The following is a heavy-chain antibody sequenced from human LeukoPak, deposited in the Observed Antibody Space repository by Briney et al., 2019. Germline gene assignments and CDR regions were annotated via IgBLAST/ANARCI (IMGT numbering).Heavy chain of an antibody. CDR1: GYRFTSYW. CDR3: ARQAGGSGSYYNFDAFDI. V-gene: IGHV5-51*01. Sequence: GESLKISCKGSGYRFTSYWIGWVRQMPGKGLEWMGIIYPGDSDTRYSPSFQGQVTISADKSISTAYLQWSSLKASDTAMYYCARQAGGSGSYYNFDAFDIWGQGTVVTVSS. D-gene: IGHD3-10*01. J-gene: IGHJ3*02. CDR2: IYPGDSDT.